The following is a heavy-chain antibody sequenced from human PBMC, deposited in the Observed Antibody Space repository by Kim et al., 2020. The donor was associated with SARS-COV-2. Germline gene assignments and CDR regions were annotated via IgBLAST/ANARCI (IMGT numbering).Heavy chain of an antibody. CDR2: INPDGSVI. CDR1: GFAFRNYY. D-gene: IGHD2-21*02. Sequence: GGSLRLSCVASGFAFRNYYMHWVRQAPGKGLVWISRINPDGSVIDSADSMKARFTISRDNTKNTLYLQMNDLKPEDTALYYCARICGGDCPIPDWGQGTL. V-gene: IGHV3-74*01. CDR3: ARICGGDCPIPD. J-gene: IGHJ4*02.